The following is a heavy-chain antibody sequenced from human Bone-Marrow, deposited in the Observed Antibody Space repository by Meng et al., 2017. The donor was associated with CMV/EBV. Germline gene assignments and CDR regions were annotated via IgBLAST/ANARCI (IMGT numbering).Heavy chain of an antibody. D-gene: IGHD2-2*01. Sequence: SVKVSCKASGGTFSSYAISWVRQAPGQGLEWMGGIIPILGIANYAQKFQGRVTITADKSTSTAYMELSSLRSEDTAVYYCARVPYCSSTSCYRNWFDPWGQGTLVPSPQ. J-gene: IGHJ5*02. V-gene: IGHV1-69*10. CDR3: ARVPYCSSTSCYRNWFDP. CDR1: GGTFSSYA. CDR2: IIPILGIA.